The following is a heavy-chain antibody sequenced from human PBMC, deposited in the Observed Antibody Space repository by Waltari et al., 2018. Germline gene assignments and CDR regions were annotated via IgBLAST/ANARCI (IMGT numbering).Heavy chain of an antibody. CDR3: ATRENYYYDSAYGMNV. Sequence: EVQLVESGGGLVQPGGSLRLSGAASGVTFSSYWKHWVRQAPGKGLVWVARINGDGSDTSYADSVKGRFTISKDNAKNTLYLQMNSLRAEDTAVYYCATRENYYYDSAYGMNVWGQGTTVSVSS. D-gene: IGHD3-22*01. J-gene: IGHJ6*02. CDR1: GVTFSSYW. CDR2: INGDGSDT. V-gene: IGHV3-74*01.